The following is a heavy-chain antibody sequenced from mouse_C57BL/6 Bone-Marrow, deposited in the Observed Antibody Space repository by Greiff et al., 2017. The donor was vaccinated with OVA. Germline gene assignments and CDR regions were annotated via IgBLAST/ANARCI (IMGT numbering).Heavy chain of an antibody. CDR1: GYTFTSYG. V-gene: IGHV1-81*01. J-gene: IGHJ2*01. CDR2: IYPRSGNT. CDR3: ARGGYYYYFDY. Sequence: QVQLQQSGAELARPGASVQLSCKASGYTFTSYGLSWVKQRTGQGLEWIGEIYPRSGNTYYNEKFKGKATLTADKSSSTAYMELRSLTSEDSAVYFCARGGYYYYFDYWGQGTTLTVSS. D-gene: IGHD1-1*01.